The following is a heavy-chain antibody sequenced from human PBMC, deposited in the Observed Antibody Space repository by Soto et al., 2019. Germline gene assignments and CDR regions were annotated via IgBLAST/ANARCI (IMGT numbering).Heavy chain of an antibody. Sequence: PSETLSVTCTVSGGSISSSSYYWGWIRQPPGKGLEWIGSIYYSGSTYYNPSLKSRVTISVDTSKNQFSLKLSSVTAADTAVYYCARPARYSSPSGFGYWGQGTLVTVSS. CDR1: GGSISSSSYY. J-gene: IGHJ4*02. V-gene: IGHV4-39*01. D-gene: IGHD6-19*01. CDR2: IYYSGST. CDR3: ARPARYSSPSGFGY.